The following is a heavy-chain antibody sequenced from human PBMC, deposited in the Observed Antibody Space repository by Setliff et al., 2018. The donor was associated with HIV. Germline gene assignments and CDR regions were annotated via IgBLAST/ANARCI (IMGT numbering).Heavy chain of an antibody. Sequence: ASVKVSCKPSGYSFTNHYMHWVRQAPGQGLEWMGVINPTGGSTRNTQKLQGRDAMTRDTSTSTGYRELSSLRSEDTAVYYCASAGAWQRNALDIWGQGTMVTVSS. V-gene: IGHV1-46*04. J-gene: IGHJ3*02. D-gene: IGHD5-12*01. CDR2: INPTGGST. CDR3: ASAGAWQRNALDI. CDR1: GYSFTNHY.